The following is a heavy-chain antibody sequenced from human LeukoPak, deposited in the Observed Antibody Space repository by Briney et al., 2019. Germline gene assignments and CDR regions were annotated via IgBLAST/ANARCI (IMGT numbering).Heavy chain of an antibody. J-gene: IGHJ4*02. Sequence: PSQTLSLTCAISGDSVSSNSAAWNWIRQSPSRGLEWLGRTYYRSKWYNDYAVSVKSRITINPDTSKNQFSLQLNSVTPEDTAVYYCARSDDSGSGSYYGDESFDYWGQGTLVTVSS. CDR1: GDSVSSNSAA. CDR3: ARSDDSGSGSYYGDESFDY. V-gene: IGHV6-1*01. CDR2: TYYRSKWYN. D-gene: IGHD3-10*01.